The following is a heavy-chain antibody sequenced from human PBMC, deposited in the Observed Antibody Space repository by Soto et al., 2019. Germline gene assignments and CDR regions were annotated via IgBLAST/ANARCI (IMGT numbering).Heavy chain of an antibody. Sequence: GGSLRLSCAASGFTFSSYGMHWVRQAPGKGLEWVAVISYDGSNKYYADSVKGRFTISRDNSKNTLYLQMNSLRAEDTAVYYCAKDSPPSKITMIVVVRYEYGMDVWGQGTTVTVSS. CDR2: ISYDGSNK. CDR3: AKDSPPSKITMIVVVRYEYGMDV. V-gene: IGHV3-30*18. J-gene: IGHJ6*02. D-gene: IGHD3-22*01. CDR1: GFTFSSYG.